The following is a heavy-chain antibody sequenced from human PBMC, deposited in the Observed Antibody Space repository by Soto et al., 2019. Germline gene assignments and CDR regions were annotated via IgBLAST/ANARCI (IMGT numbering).Heavy chain of an antibody. CDR1: GGSISSYY. Sequence: SETLSLTCTVSGGSISSYYWSWIRQPPGKGLEWIGYIYYSGGTNYNPSLKSRVTISVDTSKNQFSLKLSSVTAADTAVYYCARGADYYGSGADPGWFDPWGQGTLVPVSS. V-gene: IGHV4-59*01. CDR2: IYYSGGT. D-gene: IGHD3-10*01. CDR3: ARGADYYGSGADPGWFDP. J-gene: IGHJ5*02.